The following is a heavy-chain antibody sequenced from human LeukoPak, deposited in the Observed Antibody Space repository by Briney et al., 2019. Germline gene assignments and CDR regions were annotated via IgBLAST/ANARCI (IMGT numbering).Heavy chain of an antibody. CDR2: IYYTGST. V-gene: IGHV4-59*01. CDR1: GGSISNYY. Sequence: SETLSLTCTVSGGSISNYYWNWIRQPPGKGLEWIGYIYYTGSTNYNPSLKSRVTMSVDTSKNQFSLNLKSVTPEDTAVYYCARNLIPEQLVLNFWGQGTLVTVSS. D-gene: IGHD6-13*01. CDR3: ARNLIPEQLVLNF. J-gene: IGHJ4*02.